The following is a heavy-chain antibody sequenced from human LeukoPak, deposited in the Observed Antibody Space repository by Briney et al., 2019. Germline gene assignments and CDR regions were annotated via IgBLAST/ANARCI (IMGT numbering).Heavy chain of an antibody. CDR1: GFTFSSYG. CDR3: AREVGADWGFDY. V-gene: IGHV3-30*02. CDR2: IRYDGSNK. D-gene: IGHD1-26*01. Sequence: SGGSLRLSCAASGFTFSSYGMHWVRQAPGKGLEWVAFIRYDGSNKYYADSVKGRFTISRDNSKNTLYLQMNSLRSDDTAVYYCAREVGADWGFDYWGQGTLVTVSS. J-gene: IGHJ4*02.